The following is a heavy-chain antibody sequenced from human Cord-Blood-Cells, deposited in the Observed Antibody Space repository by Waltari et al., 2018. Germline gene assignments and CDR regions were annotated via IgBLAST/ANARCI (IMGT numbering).Heavy chain of an antibody. CDR1: GFTVSSNY. Sequence: EVQLVESGGGLIQPGGSLRLSCAASGFTVSSNYMSWLRRGPGKGLEWVSVIYSGGSTYYADSVKGRFTISRDNSKNTLYLQMNSLRAEDTAVYYCARDPGYYGSGSYYDYWGQGTLVTVSS. D-gene: IGHD3-10*01. J-gene: IGHJ4*02. V-gene: IGHV3-53*01. CDR2: IYSGGST. CDR3: ARDPGYYGSGSYYDY.